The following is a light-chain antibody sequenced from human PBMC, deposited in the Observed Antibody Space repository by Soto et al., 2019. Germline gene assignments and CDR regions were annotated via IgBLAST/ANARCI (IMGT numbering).Light chain of an antibody. J-gene: IGLJ3*02. Sequence: QSVLTQPPSVSGAPGQRVTISCTGSNSNIGAGYDVHWYQQLPGTAPKLLIYANSNRXXXXXDRFSGSKSGTSASLAITGXXXXXXAXXYCQSYDRSLSARVFGGGTKVTVL. CDR3: QSYDRSLSARV. CDR1: NSNIGAGYD. V-gene: IGLV1-40*01. CDR2: ANS.